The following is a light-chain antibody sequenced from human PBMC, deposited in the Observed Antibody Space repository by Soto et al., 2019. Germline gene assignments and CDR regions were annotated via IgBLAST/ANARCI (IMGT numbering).Light chain of an antibody. CDR1: QSVRSSY. Sequence: EIVLTQSPGTLSLSPGERATLSCRASQSVRSSYLAWYQQKPGQAPRLLIYGASTRATGIPDRFSGRGSGPDFTLSISRLEPDDFAVYYCQQYGSSPSTFGQGTKLEIK. CDR2: GAS. V-gene: IGKV3-20*01. CDR3: QQYGSSPST. J-gene: IGKJ2*02.